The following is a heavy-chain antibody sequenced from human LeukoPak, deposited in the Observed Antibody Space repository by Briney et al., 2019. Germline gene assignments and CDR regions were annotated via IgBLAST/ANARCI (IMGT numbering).Heavy chain of an antibody. CDR1: GYTFTGYY. V-gene: IGHV1-2*02. D-gene: IGHD2-2*02. J-gene: IGHJ4*02. CDR3: ARSLLRGYCSSTSCYTSDY. Sequence: ASVKVSCKASGYTFTGYYMHWVRQAPGQGLEWMGWINPNSGGTNYAQKFQGRVTMTRNTSISTAYMELSRLRSDDTAVYYCARSLLRGYCSSTSCYTSDYWGQGTLVTVSS. CDR2: INPNSGGT.